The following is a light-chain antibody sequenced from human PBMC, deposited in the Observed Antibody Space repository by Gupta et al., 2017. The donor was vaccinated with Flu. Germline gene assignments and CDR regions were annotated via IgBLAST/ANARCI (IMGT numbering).Light chain of an antibody. J-gene: IGLJ2*01. Sequence: QAVLTQPASLSASPGASASLTCTLRSGINVGASKIYWYQQKPGSPPQYLLTYKSDSDKQQGSGVPSRFSGSKDASANAGILLISGLQSEDEDDYYCVIGHSSAWVFGGGTKLTVL. CDR3: VIGHSSAWV. V-gene: IGLV5-45*01. CDR2: YKSDSDK. CDR1: SGINVGASK.